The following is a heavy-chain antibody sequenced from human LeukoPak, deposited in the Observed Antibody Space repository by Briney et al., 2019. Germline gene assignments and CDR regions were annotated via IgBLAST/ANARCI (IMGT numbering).Heavy chain of an antibody. CDR1: GFTFSSYW. J-gene: IGHJ4*02. CDR3: AKIPLSWDIVVVPAASNVDY. Sequence: GGSLRLSCAASGFTFSSYWMSWVRQAPGKGLEWVANIKQDGSEKYYADSVKGRFTISRDNSKNTLYLQMNSLRAEDTAVYYCAKIPLSWDIVVVPAASNVDYWGQGTLVTVSS. V-gene: IGHV3-7*01. CDR2: IKQDGSEK. D-gene: IGHD2-2*01.